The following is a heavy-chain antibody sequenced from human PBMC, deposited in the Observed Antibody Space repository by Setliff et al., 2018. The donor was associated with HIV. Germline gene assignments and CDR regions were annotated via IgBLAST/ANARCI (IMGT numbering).Heavy chain of an antibody. D-gene: IGHD6-19*01. CDR2: IYTSGST. Sequence: PSETLSLTCTVSGGSISSGSYYWSWIRQPAGKGLEWIGHIYTSGSTNYNPSLKSRVTISVDTSKNQFSLKLSSVTAADTAVYYCARVTNSSGWSDSYYYAMDVWGQGTTVTVSS. CDR3: ARVTNSSGWSDSYYYAMDV. V-gene: IGHV4-61*09. J-gene: IGHJ6*02. CDR1: GGSISSGSYY.